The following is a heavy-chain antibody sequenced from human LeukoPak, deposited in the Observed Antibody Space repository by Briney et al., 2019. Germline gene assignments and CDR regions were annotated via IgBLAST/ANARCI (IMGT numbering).Heavy chain of an antibody. V-gene: IGHV4-39*01. D-gene: IGHD4-17*01. CDR3: ARLEPVRDRPERDFDY. CDR2: IYYSGST. Sequence: SETLSLTCTVSGGSISSSSYYWGWIRQPPGKGLEWIGSIYYSGSTYYNPSLKSRVTISVDTSKNQSSLKLSSVTAADTAVYYCARLEPVRDRPERDFDYWGQGTLVTVSS. J-gene: IGHJ4*02. CDR1: GGSISSSSYY.